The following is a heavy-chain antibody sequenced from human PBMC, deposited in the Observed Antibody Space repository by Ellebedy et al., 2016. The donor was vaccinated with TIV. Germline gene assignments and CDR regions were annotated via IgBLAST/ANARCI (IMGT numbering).Heavy chain of an antibody. CDR2: IIPIFGTA. D-gene: IGHD3-10*01. CDR1: GGTFSSYA. V-gene: IGHV1-69*13. J-gene: IGHJ6*02. Sequence: AASVKVSCKASGGTFSSYAISWVRQAPGQGLEWMGGIIPIFGTANYAQKFQGRVTITADESTSTAYMELSSLRSEDTAVYYCARGYYGSGSYYKNLYYYYYGMDVWGQGTTVTVSS. CDR3: ARGYYGSGSYYKNLYYYYYGMDV.